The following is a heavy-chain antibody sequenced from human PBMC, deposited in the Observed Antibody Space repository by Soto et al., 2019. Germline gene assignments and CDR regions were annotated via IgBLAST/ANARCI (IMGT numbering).Heavy chain of an antibody. V-gene: IGHV4-31*03. CDR2: INYSGTT. J-gene: IGHJ6*02. D-gene: IGHD1-26*01. CDR1: GGSFSSDSFI. Sequence: QVQLQESGPGLVKPSQTLSLTCSVSGGSFSSDSFIWSWVRQFPGKGLEWIGYINYSGTTYYNPSLRSRITMSVDTSQNQFSLNLSSVTAADTAVYYCARDHKWDGMDVWGQGTTVTVSS. CDR3: ARDHKWDGMDV.